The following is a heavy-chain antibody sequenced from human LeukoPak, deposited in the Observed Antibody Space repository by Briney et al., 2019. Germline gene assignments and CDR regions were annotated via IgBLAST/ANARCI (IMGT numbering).Heavy chain of an antibody. J-gene: IGHJ4*02. CDR1: GYTFTGYY. CDR2: INPNSGGT. D-gene: IGHD6-19*01. CDR3: ARVYQFSGWLDY. V-gene: IGHV1-2*02. Sequence: ASVKVSCKASGYTFTGYYMHWVRQAPGQGLEWMGWINPNSGGTNYAQKLQGRVTMTTDTSTSTAYMELRSLRFDDTAVYYCARVYQFSGWLDYWGQGTLVTVSS.